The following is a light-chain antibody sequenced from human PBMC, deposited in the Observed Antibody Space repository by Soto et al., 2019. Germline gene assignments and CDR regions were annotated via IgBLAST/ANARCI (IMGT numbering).Light chain of an antibody. J-gene: IGKJ1*01. CDR3: QQYSHYSRT. CDR1: QSVDHW. CDR2: RTS. V-gene: IGKV1-5*03. Sequence: DIQLTQSPSTLSASIGDRVTITCRASQSVDHWLAWYQQKPGEAPNLLISRTSTLQSGVPSRFSSSGSGTEFTLTISGLQPDDFATYYCQQYSHYSRTFGQGTKV.